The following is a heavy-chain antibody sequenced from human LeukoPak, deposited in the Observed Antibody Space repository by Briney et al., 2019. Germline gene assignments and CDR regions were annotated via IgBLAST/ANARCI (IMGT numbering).Heavy chain of an antibody. V-gene: IGHV3-72*01. CDR2: SRDRANGYTP. J-gene: IGHJ6*02. CDR3: TRGGTSSVAYYYHMDV. D-gene: IGHD1-26*01. Sequence: GGSQRLSCTASGFTFSGRYMDWVRQAPGKGLEWVGRSRDRANGYTPEYAASVRGRFTISRDDSETSMYLQMNSLKTEDSAVYYCTRGGTSSVAYYYHMDVWGQGTTVTVSS. CDR1: GFTFSGRY.